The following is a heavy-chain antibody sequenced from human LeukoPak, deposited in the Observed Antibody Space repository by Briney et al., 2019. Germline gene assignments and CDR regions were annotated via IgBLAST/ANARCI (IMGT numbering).Heavy chain of an antibody. J-gene: IGHJ6*02. CDR1: GGSFSGYY. CDR3: ARDKYCSSTSCYRYYYYGMDV. V-gene: IGHV4-34*01. D-gene: IGHD2-2*01. Sequence: PSETLSLTCAVYGGSFSGYYWSWIRQPPGKGLEWIGEINHSGSTNYNLSLKSRVTISVDTSKNQFSLKLSSVTAADTAVYYCARDKYCSSTSCYRYYYYGMDVWGQGTTVTVSS. CDR2: INHSGST.